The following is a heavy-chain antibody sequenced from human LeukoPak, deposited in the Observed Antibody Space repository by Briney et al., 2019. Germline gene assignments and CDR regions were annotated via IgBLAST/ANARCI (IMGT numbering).Heavy chain of an antibody. CDR3: ARAGGFFSPFGY. V-gene: IGHV4-59*12. Sequence: SETLSLTCTVSGGSISGYYWSWIRQPPGKGLEWIGYIYYSGSTYYNPSLKSRVTISVDTSKNQFSLKLSSVTAADTAVYYCARAGGFFSPFGYWGQGTLVTVSS. D-gene: IGHD3-16*01. CDR2: IYYSGST. CDR1: GGSISGYY. J-gene: IGHJ4*02.